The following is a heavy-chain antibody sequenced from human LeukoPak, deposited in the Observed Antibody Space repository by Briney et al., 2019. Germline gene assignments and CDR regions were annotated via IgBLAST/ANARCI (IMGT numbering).Heavy chain of an antibody. D-gene: IGHD3-16*01. CDR1: GFTFSSYG. CDR2: IRYDGSNK. V-gene: IGHV3-30*02. Sequence: PGGSLRLSCAASGFTFSSYGMHWVRQAPGKGLEWVTFIRYDGSNKYYADSVKGRFTISRDNSKNTLYLQMNSLRAEETAWYYCAKGFFVWGSLRLSSHYYWGQGTLVTVSS. J-gene: IGHJ4*02. CDR3: AKGFFVWGSLRLSSHYY.